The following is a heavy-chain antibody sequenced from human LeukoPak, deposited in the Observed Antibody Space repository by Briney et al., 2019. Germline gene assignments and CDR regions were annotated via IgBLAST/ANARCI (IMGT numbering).Heavy chain of an antibody. J-gene: IGHJ4*02. V-gene: IGHV3-23*01. CDR3: AKDPEGGYLGFDY. CDR1: GFTFSNYA. Sequence: GGSLRLSCAASGFTFSNYAMSWVRQAPGKGLEWVSTISGSGDTTYYADSVKGRFTISRDNSKNTLYLQMNSLRAEDTAVYYCAKDPEGGYLGFDYWGQGTLVTVSS. D-gene: IGHD5-12*01. CDR2: ISGSGDTT.